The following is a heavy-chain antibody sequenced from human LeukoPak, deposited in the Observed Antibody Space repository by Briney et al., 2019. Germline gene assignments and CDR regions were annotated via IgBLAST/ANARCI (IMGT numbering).Heavy chain of an antibody. CDR2: ISGSGGST. V-gene: IGHV3-23*01. D-gene: IGHD6-13*01. J-gene: IGHJ4*02. CDR3: AKEETKIAAPFDY. Sequence: ISGSGGSTYYADSVKGRFTISRDNSKNTLYLQMNSLRAEDTAVYYCAKEETKIAAPFDYWGQGTLVTVSS.